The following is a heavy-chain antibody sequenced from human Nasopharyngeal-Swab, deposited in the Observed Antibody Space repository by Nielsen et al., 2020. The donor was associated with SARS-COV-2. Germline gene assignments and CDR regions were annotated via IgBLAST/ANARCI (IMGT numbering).Heavy chain of an antibody. CDR1: GFIFGNCS. CDR2: ISGRGYET. V-gene: IGHV3-23*01. CDR3: AKQRWETVRAATNY. Sequence: VVLRRLSCIPSGFIFGNCSMSWVRDAPGNGLDWVSVISGRGYETYYPVSVRGRFTISRDNSKNTLYLQMNSLRVEHTAFNHCAKQRWETVRAATNYWGQGALVTVSP. D-gene: IGHD1-26*01. J-gene: IGHJ4*01.